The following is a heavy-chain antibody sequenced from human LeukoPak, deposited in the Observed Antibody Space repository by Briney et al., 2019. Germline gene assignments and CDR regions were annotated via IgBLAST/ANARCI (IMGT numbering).Heavy chain of an antibody. V-gene: IGHV3-48*04. D-gene: IGHD4-17*01. CDR2: ISSSSSTI. CDR1: GFTFSSYS. J-gene: IGHJ4*02. CDR3: ARDGTTVTTGYFDY. Sequence: GGSLRLSCAASGFTFSSYSMNWVRQAPGKGLEWVSYISSSSSTIYYADSVEGRFTISRDNAKNSLYLQMNSLRAEDTAVYYCARDGTTVTTGYFDYWGQGTLVTVSS.